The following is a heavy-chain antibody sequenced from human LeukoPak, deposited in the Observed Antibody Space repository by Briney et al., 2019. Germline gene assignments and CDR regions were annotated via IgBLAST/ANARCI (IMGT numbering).Heavy chain of an antibody. CDR1: GYTFTRYG. Sequence: APVKVSCKASGYTFTRYGISRVRQAPGQGLEWMGWISAYNGNTNYAQKLQRRVTMTTDTSTSTAYMELRSLSSDDTAVYYCARDVSAVADHYYHYGMDVWGKGTPVTVSS. D-gene: IGHD6-19*01. CDR2: ISAYNGNT. J-gene: IGHJ6*04. V-gene: IGHV1-18*04. CDR3: ARDVSAVADHYYHYGMDV.